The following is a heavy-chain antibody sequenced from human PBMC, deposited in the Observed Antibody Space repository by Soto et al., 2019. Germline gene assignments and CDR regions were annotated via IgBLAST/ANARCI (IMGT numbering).Heavy chain of an antibody. J-gene: IGHJ6*02. Sequence: EVQLVESGGGLFQPGGPLRLSGAASGLTFGSNWMTWVPQAQGKGRGGVANKKQEGGEKYYVDSVKGRFTTSRDNAKNSLYLQMNSLRAEDTAVYYCARDGPGHYYYYGMDVWGQGTTVTVSS. V-gene: IGHV3-7*05. CDR2: KKQEGGEK. CDR1: GLTFGSNW. CDR3: ARDGPGHYYYYGMDV.